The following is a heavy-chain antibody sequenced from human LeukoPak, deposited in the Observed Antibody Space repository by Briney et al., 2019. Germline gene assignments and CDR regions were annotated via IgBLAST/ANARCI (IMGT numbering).Heavy chain of an antibody. CDR3: AKWNGYADY. Sequence: GSLRLSCAASGFTFSSYGISWVRQAPGKGREWVSGVSGTGSNTYYLDSVKGRFTISRDNSKNTVYLQMNSLRAEDSALYYCAKWNGYADYWGRGTLVTVSS. CDR1: GFTFSSYG. V-gene: IGHV3-23*01. J-gene: IGHJ4*02. CDR2: VSGTGSNT. D-gene: IGHD5-12*01.